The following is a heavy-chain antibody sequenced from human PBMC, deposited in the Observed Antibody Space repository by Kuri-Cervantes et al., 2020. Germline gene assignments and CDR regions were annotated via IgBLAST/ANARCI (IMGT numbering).Heavy chain of an antibody. J-gene: IGHJ4*02. D-gene: IGHD3-22*01. V-gene: IGHV4-59*08. CDR3: VSSPGYYFYDF. CDR1: GGSISSYY. Sequence: GSLRLSCTVSGGSISSYYWSWIRQPPGKGLEWIGYIYYSGSTNYNPSLKSRVTISVDTSKNQFSLKLSSVTAADTAVYYCVSSPGYYFYDFWGQGTLVTVSS. CDR2: IYYSGST.